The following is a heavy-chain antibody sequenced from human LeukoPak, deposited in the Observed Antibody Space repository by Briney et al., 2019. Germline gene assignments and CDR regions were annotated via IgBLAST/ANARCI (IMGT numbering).Heavy chain of an antibody. CDR1: GFTFDDYA. CDR3: AKASISSIAAPYFDY. J-gene: IGHJ4*02. D-gene: IGHD6-6*01. CDR2: ISWNSGSI. V-gene: IGHV3-9*01. Sequence: GGSLRLSCAASGFTFDDYAMHWVRQAPGNDLARVSGISWNSGSIGYADSVKGRFTISRDNAKNSLYLQMNSLRAEDTALYYCAKASISSIAAPYFDYWGQGTLVTVSS.